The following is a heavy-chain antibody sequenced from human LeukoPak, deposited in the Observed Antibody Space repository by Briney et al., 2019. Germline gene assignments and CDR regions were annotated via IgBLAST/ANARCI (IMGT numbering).Heavy chain of an antibody. Sequence: GSLRLSCAASGFTFSSSAMSWVRQAPGKGLEWVSAISGSGGSTYYADSVKGRFTISRDNSKNTLYLQMNSLRAEDTAVYYCAKESGDIVLLPAATDYWGQGTLVTVSS. V-gene: IGHV3-23*01. D-gene: IGHD2-2*01. CDR1: GFTFSSSA. CDR2: ISGSGGST. CDR3: AKESGDIVLLPAATDY. J-gene: IGHJ4*02.